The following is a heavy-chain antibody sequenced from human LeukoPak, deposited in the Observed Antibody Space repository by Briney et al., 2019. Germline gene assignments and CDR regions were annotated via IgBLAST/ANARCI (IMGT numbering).Heavy chain of an antibody. V-gene: IGHV4-31*11. CDR2: IYYSGST. D-gene: IGHD3-10*01. CDR3: ARGLSGPFDY. Sequence: PSETLSLTCAVYGXSFSGYYWSWIRQHPGEGLEWIGYIYYSGSTYYNPSLKSRVTISVDTSKNQFSLKLSSVTAADTAVYYCARGLSGPFDYWGQGTLVTVSS. J-gene: IGHJ4*02. CDR1: GXSFSGYY.